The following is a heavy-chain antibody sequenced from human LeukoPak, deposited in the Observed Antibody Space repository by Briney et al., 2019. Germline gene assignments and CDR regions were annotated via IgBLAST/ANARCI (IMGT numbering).Heavy chain of an antibody. CDR1: GFRFTGYW. CDR3: AKDPYELAARRREPYNWFDP. J-gene: IGHJ5*02. D-gene: IGHD6-6*01. Sequence: ASVKVSCKASGFRFTGYWMHWVRQAPGQGLEWMGWINPNSGGTNYAQKFQGRVTMTRDTSISTGYMELSRLRSDDTAVYYCAKDPYELAARRREPYNWFDPWGQGTLVTVSS. V-gene: IGHV1-2*02. CDR2: INPNSGGT.